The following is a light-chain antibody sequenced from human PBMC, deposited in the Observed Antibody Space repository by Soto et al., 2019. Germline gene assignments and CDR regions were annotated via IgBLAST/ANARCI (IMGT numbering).Light chain of an antibody. CDR3: CSYTRNNTRV. CDR2: DVS. V-gene: IGLV2-14*03. Sequence: QSVLTQPASVSGSPGQSIAISCTGTSSDVGGYNYVSWYQQHTGKAPKLMIYDVSNRPSGISNRFSGYKSGNTASLTISGRQAEDDAAYYGCSYTRNNTRVFGGGTKVTVL. J-gene: IGLJ2*01. CDR1: SSDVGGYNY.